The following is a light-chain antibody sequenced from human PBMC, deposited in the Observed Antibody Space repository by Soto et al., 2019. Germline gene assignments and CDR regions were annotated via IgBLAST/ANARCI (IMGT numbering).Light chain of an antibody. J-gene: IGLJ3*02. CDR2: SNN. CDR1: NSNIGSNS. Sequence: QSVLTQPPSASGTPGQRVTISCSGSNSNIGSNSVSWFQQLPGTAPKLLIYSNNQRPSGVPDRFSGSKSGTSASLANSGLQSEDEADYYCAAWDDSLNGWVFGGGTKLTVL. V-gene: IGLV1-44*01. CDR3: AAWDDSLNGWV.